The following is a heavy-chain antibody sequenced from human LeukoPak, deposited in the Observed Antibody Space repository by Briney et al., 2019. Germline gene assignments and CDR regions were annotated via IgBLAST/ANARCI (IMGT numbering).Heavy chain of an antibody. V-gene: IGHV3-7*04. Sequence: PGGSLRLSCAASGFTFGSYWMSWVRQAPGKGLEWVAIIKQDGTEKYYVDSVKGRFTISRDNAKNSLYLQMNSLRAEDTAVYYCARGVGATHFDYWGQGTLVTVSS. CDR1: GFTFGSYW. CDR3: ARGVGATHFDY. D-gene: IGHD1-26*01. CDR2: IKQDGTEK. J-gene: IGHJ4*02.